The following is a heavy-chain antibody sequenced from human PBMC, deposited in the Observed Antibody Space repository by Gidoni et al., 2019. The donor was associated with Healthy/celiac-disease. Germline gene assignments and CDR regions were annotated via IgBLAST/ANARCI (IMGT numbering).Heavy chain of an antibody. D-gene: IGHD2-2*01. CDR1: GYTFTSYA. V-gene: IGHV1-3*01. CDR2: INAGNGNT. J-gene: IGHJ6*03. CDR3: ARSGSIVVVPAADYYYYMDV. Sequence: QVQLVQSGAEVKKPGASVKVSCKASGYTFTSYAMHWVRQAPGQRLEWMGWINAGNGNTKYSQKFQGRVTITRDTSASTAYMELSSLRSEDTAVYYCARSGSIVVVPAADYYYYMDVWGKGTTVTVSS.